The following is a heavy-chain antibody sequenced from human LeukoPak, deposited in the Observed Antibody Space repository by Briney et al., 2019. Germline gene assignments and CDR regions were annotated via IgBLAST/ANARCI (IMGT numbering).Heavy chain of an antibody. CDR3: ARDYCSSTSCYTGGGGY. CDR2: ISAYNGNT. V-gene: IGHV1-18*01. J-gene: IGHJ4*02. CDR1: GYTFTSYG. D-gene: IGHD2-2*02. Sequence: ASVKVSCKASGYTFTSYGIRWVRQAPGQGLEWMGWISAYNGNTNYAQKLQGRVTMTTDTSTSTAYMELRSLRSDDTAVYYCARDYCSSTSCYTGGGGYWGQGTLVTVSS.